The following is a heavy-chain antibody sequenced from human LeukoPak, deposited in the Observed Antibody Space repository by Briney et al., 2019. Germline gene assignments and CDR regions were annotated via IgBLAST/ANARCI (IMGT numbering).Heavy chain of an antibody. CDR2: IIPIFGTA. D-gene: IGHD3-22*01. CDR3: ARDGTRYYDSSGYYLDWFDP. J-gene: IGHJ5*02. CDR1: GGTFSSYA. Sequence: SVKVSCKASGGTFSSYAISWVRQAPGQGLEWMGGIIPIFGTANYAQKFQGRVTITADKSTSTAYMELSRLRSDDTAVYYCARDGTRYYDSSGYYLDWFDPWGQGTLVTVSS. V-gene: IGHV1-69*06.